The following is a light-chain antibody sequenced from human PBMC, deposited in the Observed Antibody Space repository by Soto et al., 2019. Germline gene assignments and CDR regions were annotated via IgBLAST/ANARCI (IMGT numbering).Light chain of an antibody. CDR3: QQYNNWPPERT. CDR1: QSVSYN. Sequence: EIVMTQSPATLSVSPGERVTLSCRASQSVSYNLAWYQQKPGQAPRLLIYGASTRATGIPARFSGSGSGTEFTLTISSLQSEDFAVYYCQQYNNWPPERTFGQGTKVDIK. J-gene: IGKJ1*01. CDR2: GAS. V-gene: IGKV3-15*01.